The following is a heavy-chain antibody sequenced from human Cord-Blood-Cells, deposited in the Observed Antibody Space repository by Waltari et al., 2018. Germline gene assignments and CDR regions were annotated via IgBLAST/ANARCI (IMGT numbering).Heavy chain of an antibody. V-gene: IGHV4-59*01. Sequence: QVQLQESGPGLVKPSETLSLTCTVSGGSISSYYWSWIRQPPGKGLEWIGYIYYSGSTNSNPSRKSRVTISVDTSKNQFSLKLSSVTAADTAVYYCARVGSSSSGRKNAFDIWGQGTMVTVSS. J-gene: IGHJ3*02. CDR2: IYYSGST. D-gene: IGHD6-13*01. CDR3: ARVGSSSSGRKNAFDI. CDR1: GGSISSYY.